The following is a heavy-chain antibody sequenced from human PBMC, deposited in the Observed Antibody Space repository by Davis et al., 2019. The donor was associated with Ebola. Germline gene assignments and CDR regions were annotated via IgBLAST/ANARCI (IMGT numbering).Heavy chain of an antibody. V-gene: IGHV3-53*05. CDR2: IYSGGST. J-gene: IGHJ4*02. CDR1: GFTVSSNY. D-gene: IGHD2-2*01. CDR3: VKEDPRAIDPFDY. Sequence: PGGSLRLSCAASGFTVSSNYMSWVRQAPGKGLEWVSVIYSGGSTYYADSVKGRFTISRDNSKNTLYLQMSSLRAEDTAVYYCVKEDPRAIDPFDYWGQGTLVTVSS.